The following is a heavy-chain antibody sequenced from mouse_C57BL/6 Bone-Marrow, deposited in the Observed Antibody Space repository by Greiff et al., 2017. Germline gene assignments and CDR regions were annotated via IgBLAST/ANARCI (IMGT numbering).Heavy chain of an antibody. CDR3: ARFYYGSSLHFDY. V-gene: IGHV5-15*01. Sequence: EVQGVESGGGLVQPGGSLKLSCAASGFTFSDYGMAWVRQAPRKGPEWVAFISNLAYSIYYADTVTGRFTISRENAKNTLYLEMSSLRSEDTAMYYCARFYYGSSLHFDYWGQGTTLTVSS. D-gene: IGHD1-1*01. CDR1: GFTFSDYG. J-gene: IGHJ2*01. CDR2: ISNLAYSI.